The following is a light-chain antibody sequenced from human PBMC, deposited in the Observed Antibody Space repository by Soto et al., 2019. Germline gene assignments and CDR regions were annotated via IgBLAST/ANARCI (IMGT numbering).Light chain of an antibody. J-gene: IGKJ5*01. CDR2: GAS. CDR3: PQYGSSSLT. V-gene: IGKV3-20*01. Sequence: EIVLTQSPGTLSVSPGERVTLACRASQSVSSRLFAWYQQKPGQTPRLLLYGASHRSTVIPDRFRGSGSGTDYTLTINRVEPADTAVDYCPQYGSSSLTFGNGTRLQIQ. CDR1: QSVSSRL.